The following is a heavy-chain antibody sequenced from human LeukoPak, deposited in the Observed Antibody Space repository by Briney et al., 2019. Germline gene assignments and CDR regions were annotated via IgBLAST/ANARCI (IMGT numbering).Heavy chain of an antibody. CDR1: GYTFTSYG. D-gene: IGHD6-13*01. CDR3: ARDRLLGTSIGSSSY. Sequence: GASVKVSCKASGYTFTSYGISWVRQAPGQGLEWMGWISAYNGNTNYAQKLQGRVTMTTDTSTSTAYMELRSLRSDDTAVYYCARDRLLGTSIGSSSYWGQGTLVTVSS. V-gene: IGHV1-18*01. J-gene: IGHJ4*02. CDR2: ISAYNGNT.